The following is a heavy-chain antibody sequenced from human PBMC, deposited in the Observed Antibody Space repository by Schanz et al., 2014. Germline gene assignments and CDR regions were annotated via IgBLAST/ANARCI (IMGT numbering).Heavy chain of an antibody. Sequence: QVQLVQSGAEVKKPGASVKVSCKASGYTFTSDSMHWVRQAPGQGLEWMGMINPSGGSTTYAQKFQGWVTMTRDTSISTAYMEVSRLKSDDTAVYYCARDQSPYTNSSDVRYFDYWGQGSLVTVSS. V-gene: IGHV1-2*04. CDR1: GYTFTSDS. J-gene: IGHJ4*02. CDR3: ARDQSPYTNSSDVRYFDY. D-gene: IGHD6-6*01. CDR2: INPSGGST.